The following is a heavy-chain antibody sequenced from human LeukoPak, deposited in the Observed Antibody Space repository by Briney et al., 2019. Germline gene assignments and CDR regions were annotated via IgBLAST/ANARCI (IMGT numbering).Heavy chain of an antibody. CDR1: GGSFSGYY. D-gene: IGHD3-16*01. CDR2: INHSGST. CDR3: ARARRVRRFYFHY. V-gene: IGHV4-34*01. Sequence: SETLSLTCAVYGGSFSGYYWSWIRQPPGKGLEWIGEINHSGSTNYNPSLKSRVTISVDTSKNQFSLKLSSVTAADTAVYYCARARRVRRFYFHYWSQGTVVTVSS. J-gene: IGHJ4*02.